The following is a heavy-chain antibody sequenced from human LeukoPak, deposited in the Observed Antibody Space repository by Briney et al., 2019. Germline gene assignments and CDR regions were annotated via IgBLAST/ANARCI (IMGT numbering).Heavy chain of an antibody. D-gene: IGHD6-19*01. Sequence: GGSLRLSCAASGFTFSTYAMTWVRQAPGKGLEWVSGISGSGDRIYYAESVKGRFTISRDNAKDTLYLQMNSLRAEDTAVYYCASSSGWYSYYFDYWGQGTLVTVSS. CDR3: ASSSGWYSYYFDY. CDR2: ISGSGDRI. V-gene: IGHV3-23*01. CDR1: GFTFSTYA. J-gene: IGHJ4*02.